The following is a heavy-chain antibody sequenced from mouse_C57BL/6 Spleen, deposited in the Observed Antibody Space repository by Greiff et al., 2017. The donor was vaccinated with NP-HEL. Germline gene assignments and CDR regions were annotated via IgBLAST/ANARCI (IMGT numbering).Heavy chain of an antibody. Sequence: QVQLKEPGAELVMPGASVKLSCKASGYTFTSYWMHWVKQRPGHGLEWIGEIDPSDSYTNYNQKFKGKSTLTVDKSSSTAYMQLSSLTSEDSAVYYCARGGIYDGYYVRYFDYWGQGTTLTVSS. CDR2: IDPSDSYT. CDR1: GYTFTSYW. J-gene: IGHJ2*01. CDR3: ARGGIYDGYYVRYFDY. V-gene: IGHV1-69*01. D-gene: IGHD2-3*01.